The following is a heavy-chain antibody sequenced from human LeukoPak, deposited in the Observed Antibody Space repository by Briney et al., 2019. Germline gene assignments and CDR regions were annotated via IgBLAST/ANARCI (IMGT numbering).Heavy chain of an antibody. CDR3: ARGGYSSGYYYFDY. CDR1: GGSISSYY. V-gene: IGHV4-59*08. Sequence: SETLSLTCTVSGGSISSYYWSWIRQPPGKGLEWIGYIYFSGSTSYNPSLESRVTISLDTSQNQFSLKVSSVTAADTAVYYCARGGYSSGYYYFDYWGQGTLVTVSS. D-gene: IGHD3-22*01. CDR2: IYFSGST. J-gene: IGHJ4*02.